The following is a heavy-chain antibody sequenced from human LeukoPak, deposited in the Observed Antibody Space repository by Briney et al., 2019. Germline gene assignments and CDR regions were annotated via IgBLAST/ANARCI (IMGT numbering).Heavy chain of an antibody. V-gene: IGHV3-23*01. J-gene: IGHJ4*02. CDR3: AKGYCSSTSCKESFFDY. D-gene: IGHD2-2*01. CDR2: ISGSGGST. CDR1: GFTFSSYA. Sequence: GGSLRLSCAASGFTFSSYAMNWVRQAPGKGLEWVSAISGSGGSTYYFVKGRFTISRDNSKNTLYLQMNSLRAEDTAVYYRAKGYCSSTSCKESFFDYWGQGTLVTVSS.